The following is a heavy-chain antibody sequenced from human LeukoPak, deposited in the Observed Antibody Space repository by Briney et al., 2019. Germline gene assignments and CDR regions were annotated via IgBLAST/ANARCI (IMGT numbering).Heavy chain of an antibody. D-gene: IGHD2-15*01. V-gene: IGHV1-8*01. CDR2: MNPNSGNT. CDR1: GYTFTSYD. CDR3: ARDYWPYYYYGMDV. Sequence: ASVKVSCKASGYTFTSYDIIWVRQATGQGLEWMGWMNPNSGNTGYAQKFQGRVTMTRNTSISTAYMELSSLRSEDTAVYYCARDYWPYYYYGMDVWGQGTTVTVSS. J-gene: IGHJ6*02.